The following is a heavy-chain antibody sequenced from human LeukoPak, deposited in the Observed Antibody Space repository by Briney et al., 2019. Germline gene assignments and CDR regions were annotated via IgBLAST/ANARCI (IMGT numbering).Heavy chain of an antibody. Sequence: SETLSLTCTVSGGSIDSSNYYWDWIRQPPGKGLEWLGNIYYSGTTFYTSSLKSRVTISADMSKNHFSLRLTSVTAAGTAVYYCARQRADYFYHYMDVWGKGTTVIVSS. CDR1: GGSIDSSNYY. CDR2: IYYSGTT. V-gene: IGHV4-39*01. CDR3: ARQRADYFYHYMDV. J-gene: IGHJ6*03.